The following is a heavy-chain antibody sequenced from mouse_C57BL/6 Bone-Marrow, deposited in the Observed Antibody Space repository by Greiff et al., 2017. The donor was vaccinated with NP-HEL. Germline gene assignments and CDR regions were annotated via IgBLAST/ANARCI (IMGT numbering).Heavy chain of an antibody. CDR3: ARRRLYYGNYPYVDY. Sequence: QVQLQQSDAELVKPGASVKISCKVSGYTFTDHTIHWMKQRPEQGLEWIGYIYPRDGSTKYNEKFKGKATLTADTSSSTAYMQLNSLTSEDSAVYFCARRRLYYGNYPYVDYWGQGTTLTVSS. V-gene: IGHV1-78*01. J-gene: IGHJ2*01. D-gene: IGHD2-1*01. CDR1: GYTFTDHT. CDR2: IYPRDGST.